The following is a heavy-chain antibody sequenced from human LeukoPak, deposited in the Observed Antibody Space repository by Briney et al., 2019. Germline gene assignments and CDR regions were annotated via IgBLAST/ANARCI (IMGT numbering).Heavy chain of an antibody. CDR3: ASWLRYYYYGMDV. D-gene: IGHD5-12*01. CDR2: ISSSGSTI. Sequence: GGSLRLSCAASGFTLRSYEMNWVRQAPGQGLEWVSYISSSGSTIYYADSVKGRFTIARDNAKNSLYLQMNSLRAEDTAVYYCASWLRYYYYGMDVWGKGTTVTVSS. J-gene: IGHJ6*04. CDR1: GFTLRSYE. V-gene: IGHV3-48*03.